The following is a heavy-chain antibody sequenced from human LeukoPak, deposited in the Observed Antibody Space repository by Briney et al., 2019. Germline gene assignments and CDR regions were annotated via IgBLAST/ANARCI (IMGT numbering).Heavy chain of an antibody. D-gene: IGHD3-3*01. CDR2: IYYSGST. V-gene: IGHV4-59*01. J-gene: IGHJ5*02. CDR3: ARDSVTIFAFDP. Sequence: SETLSLTCTVSDGSISSYYWSWIRQPPGKGLEWIGYIYYSGSTNYNPSLKSRVTISVDTSKNQFSLKLSSVTAADTAVYYCARDSVTIFAFDPWGQGTLVTVSS. CDR1: DGSISSYY.